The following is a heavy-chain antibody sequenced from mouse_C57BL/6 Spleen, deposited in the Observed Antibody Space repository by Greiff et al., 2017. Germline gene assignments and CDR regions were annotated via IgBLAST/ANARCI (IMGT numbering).Heavy chain of an antibody. CDR1: GYTFTSYW. J-gene: IGHJ2*01. Sequence: QVQLQQPGAELVKPGASVKLSCKASGYTFTSYWMHWVKQRPGQGLEWIGMIHPNSGSTNYNEKFKSKATLTVDKSSSTAYMQLSSLTSEDSAVYYGARGGTFTTVVATKVFHFDYWGQGTTLTVSS. CDR2: IHPNSGST. D-gene: IGHD1-1*01. CDR3: ARGGTFTTVVATKVFHFDY. V-gene: IGHV1-64*01.